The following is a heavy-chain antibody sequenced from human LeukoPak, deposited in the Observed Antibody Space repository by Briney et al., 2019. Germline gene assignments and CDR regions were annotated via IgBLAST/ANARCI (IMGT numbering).Heavy chain of an antibody. Sequence: SETLSLTCAVYGGSFSGYYWSWIRQPPGKGLEWIGEINHSGSTNYNPSLKSRVTISVDTSKNQFSLKLSSVTAADTAVYYCARRLLYYDILTGYPYYYYYYMDVWGKGTTVTISS. V-gene: IGHV4-34*01. CDR1: GGSFSGYY. CDR2: INHSGST. J-gene: IGHJ6*03. CDR3: ARRLLYYDILTGYPYYYYYYMDV. D-gene: IGHD3-9*01.